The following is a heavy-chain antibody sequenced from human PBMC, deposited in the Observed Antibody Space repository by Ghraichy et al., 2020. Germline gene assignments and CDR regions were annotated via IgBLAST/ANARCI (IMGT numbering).Heavy chain of an antibody. Sequence: SETLSLTCAVSGGSISSGGYSWSWIRQPPGKGLEWIGYIYHSGSTYYNPSLKSRVTISVDRSKNQFSLKLSSVTAADTAVYYCASYNFGQRAFDIWGQGTMVTVSS. CDR3: ASYNFGQRAFDI. D-gene: IGHD1-20*01. CDR2: IYHSGST. CDR1: GGSISSGGYS. J-gene: IGHJ3*02. V-gene: IGHV4-30-2*01.